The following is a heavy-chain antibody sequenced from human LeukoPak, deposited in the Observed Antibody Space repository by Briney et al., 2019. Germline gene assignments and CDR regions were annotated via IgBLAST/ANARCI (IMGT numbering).Heavy chain of an antibody. D-gene: IGHD6-6*01. V-gene: IGHV4-34*01. CDR2: IYHSGST. Sequence: PSETLSLTCAVYGGSFSGYYWSWIRQPPGKGLEWIGEIYHSGSTNYNPSLKSRVTISVDKSKNQFSLKLSSVTAADTAVYYCASVGEYSSRGFDYWGQGTLVTVSS. CDR1: GGSFSGYY. J-gene: IGHJ4*02. CDR3: ASVGEYSSRGFDY.